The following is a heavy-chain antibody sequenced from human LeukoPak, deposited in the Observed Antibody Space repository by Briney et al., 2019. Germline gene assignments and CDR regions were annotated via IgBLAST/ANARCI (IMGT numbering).Heavy chain of an antibody. CDR3: ARDHGYSSSWYAMGGNWFDP. V-gene: IGHV3-7*03. D-gene: IGHD6-13*01. CDR1: GFTFSNSW. Sequence: GGSLRLSCAASGFTFSNSWMSWVRQAPGKGLEWVANIKQDGSEKYYVDSVQGRFTISRDNAKNSLHLQMNSLRAEDTAVYYCARDHGYSSSWYAMGGNWFDPWGQGTLVTVSS. CDR2: IKQDGSEK. J-gene: IGHJ5*02.